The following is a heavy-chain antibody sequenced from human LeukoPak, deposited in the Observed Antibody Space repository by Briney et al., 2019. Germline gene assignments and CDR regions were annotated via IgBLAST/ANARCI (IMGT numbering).Heavy chain of an antibody. V-gene: IGHV4-61*02. CDR2: IYTSGST. J-gene: IGHJ4*02. Sequence: PSQTLSLTCTVSGGSISSGSYYWSWIRQPAGKGLEWIGRIYTSGSTNYNPSLKSRVTISVDTSKNQFSLKLSSVTAADTAVYYCAGAHYYGSGSYEGHYDYWGQGTLVTVSS. CDR1: GGSISSGSYY. CDR3: AGAHYYGSGSYEGHYDY. D-gene: IGHD3-10*01.